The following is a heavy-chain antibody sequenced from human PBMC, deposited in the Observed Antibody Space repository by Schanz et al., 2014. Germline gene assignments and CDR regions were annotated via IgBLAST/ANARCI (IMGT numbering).Heavy chain of an antibody. CDR1: GYTTFTDYY. J-gene: IGHJ6*03. Sequence: QVQLVQSGAEVKKPGASVKVSCKASGYTTFTDYYIHWVRQAPGQGLEWMGRIIPIHGIVNYAQRFQDRVRITADKSTSTAYMELSSLRSDDTAVYYCARVSMEFERGKSYYYYMDVWGRGTTVTVSS. V-gene: IGHV1-69*09. CDR3: ARVSMEFERGKSYYYYMDV. CDR2: IIPIHGIV. D-gene: IGHD3-10*01.